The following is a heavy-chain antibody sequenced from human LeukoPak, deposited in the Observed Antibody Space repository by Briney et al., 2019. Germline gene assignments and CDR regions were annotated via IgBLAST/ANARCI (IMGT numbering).Heavy chain of an antibody. J-gene: IGHJ4*02. CDR2: INTSGST. D-gene: IGHD3-22*01. V-gene: IGHV4-61*02. CDR1: GGSISSGSYY. CDR3: ARTPDSSGYYLNY. Sequence: SETLSLTCTVSGGSISSGSYYWSWIRQPAGKGLGWMGRINTSGSTNYNPSLKSRVTISVDTSKTQFSLKPSSVTAADTAVYYCARTPDSSGYYLNYWGQGTLVTVSS.